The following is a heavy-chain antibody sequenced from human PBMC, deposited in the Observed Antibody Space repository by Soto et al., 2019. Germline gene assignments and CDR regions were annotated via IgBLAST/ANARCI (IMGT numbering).Heavy chain of an antibody. Sequence: SETLSLTCAVSGGSMSSFSWSWIRQPPGKGLEFIGSISHSGRSEYNPSLKDRIILSVDVSKNQFSLNLKSMKAADTAVYYCARVAMENYYDMRSGSTSYALDVWGQGTTVTVYS. CDR2: ISHSGRS. J-gene: IGHJ6*02. D-gene: IGHD3-3*01. V-gene: IGHV4-59*13. CDR1: GGSMSSFS. CDR3: ARVAMENYYDMRSGSTSYALDV.